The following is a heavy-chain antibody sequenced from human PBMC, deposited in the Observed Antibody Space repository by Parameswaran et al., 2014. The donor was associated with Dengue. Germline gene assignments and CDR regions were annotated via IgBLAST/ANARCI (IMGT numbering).Heavy chain of an antibody. CDR2: ISGSGGST. J-gene: IGHJ4*02. CDR3: AKVRVVVVPAASFDY. Sequence: WIRQPPGKGLEWVSAISGSGGSTYYADSVKGRFTISRDNSKNTLYLQMNSLRAEDTAVYYCAKVRVVVVPAASFDYWGQGTLVTVSS. V-gene: IGHV3-23*01. D-gene: IGHD2-2*01.